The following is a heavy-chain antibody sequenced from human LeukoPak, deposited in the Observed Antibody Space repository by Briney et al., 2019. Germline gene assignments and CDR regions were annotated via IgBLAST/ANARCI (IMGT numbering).Heavy chain of an antibody. CDR1: GYTFTSYG. J-gene: IGHJ5*02. Sequence: ASVKVSCKASGYTFTSYGISWVRQAPGQGLEWMGWISAYNGNTNYAQKLQGRVTMTTDTSTSTAYMELRSLRSDDTAVCYCARDKGSGSYYNWFDPWGQGTLVTVSS. CDR3: ARDKGSGSYYNWFDP. CDR2: ISAYNGNT. D-gene: IGHD3-10*01. V-gene: IGHV1-18*01.